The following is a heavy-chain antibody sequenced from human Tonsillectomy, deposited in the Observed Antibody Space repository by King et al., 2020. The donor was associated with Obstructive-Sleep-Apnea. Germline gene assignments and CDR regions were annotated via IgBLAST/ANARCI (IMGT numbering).Heavy chain of an antibody. CDR3: TRVEMATIAAFDI. Sequence: QLQESGPGLVKPSETLSLTCTVSGGSVSSSYWSWIRLPAGKGLERIGRVYTSGSTNYNPSLKSRVTMSVDTSKNQFSLKLSSMTAADTAVYYCTRVEMATIAAFDIWGQGTMVTVSS. D-gene: IGHD5-24*01. V-gene: IGHV4-4*07. CDR1: GGSVSSSY. CDR2: VYTSGST. J-gene: IGHJ3*02.